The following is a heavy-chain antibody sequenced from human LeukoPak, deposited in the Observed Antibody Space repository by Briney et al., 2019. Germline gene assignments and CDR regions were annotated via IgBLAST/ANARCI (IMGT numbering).Heavy chain of an antibody. CDR3: ARGFPLRYDSSGYIDY. Sequence: PSETLSLTCTVSGGSISSYYWGWIRQPPGKGLEWIGYIYYSGSTNYNPSLKSRVTISVDTSKNQFSLKLSSVTAADTAVYYCARGFPLRYDSSGYIDYWGQGTLVTVSS. CDR1: GGSISSYY. D-gene: IGHD3-22*01. J-gene: IGHJ4*02. CDR2: IYYSGST. V-gene: IGHV4-59*01.